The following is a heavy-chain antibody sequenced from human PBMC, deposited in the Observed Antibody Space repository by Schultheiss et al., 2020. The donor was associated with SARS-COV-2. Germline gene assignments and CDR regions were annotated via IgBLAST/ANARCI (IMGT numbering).Heavy chain of an antibody. Sequence: ASVKVSCRASGYTFTGYYMHWVRQAPGQGLEWVGRINANSGGTDYGQKFQGRVTMTRDTSISTAYMELSRLRSDDTAVYYCARERMPQRRPYYYYYMDVWGKGTTVTVSS. J-gene: IGHJ6*03. CDR1: GYTFTGYY. D-gene: IGHD6-25*01. CDR3: ARERMPQRRPYYYYYMDV. V-gene: IGHV1-2*06. CDR2: INANSGGT.